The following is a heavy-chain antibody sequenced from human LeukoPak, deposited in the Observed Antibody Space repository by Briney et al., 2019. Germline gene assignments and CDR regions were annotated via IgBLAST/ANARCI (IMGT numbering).Heavy chain of an antibody. V-gene: IGHV1-8*01. Sequence: GASVKVSCKASGYTFTSYDINWVRQATGQGLEWMGWMNPNSGNTGYAQKFQGRVTMTRNTSISTAYMELSSLRSEDTAVYYCARPRMDGDWFDPWGQGTLVTVSS. CDR3: ARPRMDGDWFDP. CDR1: GYTFTSYD. D-gene: IGHD1-14*01. J-gene: IGHJ5*02. CDR2: MNPNSGNT.